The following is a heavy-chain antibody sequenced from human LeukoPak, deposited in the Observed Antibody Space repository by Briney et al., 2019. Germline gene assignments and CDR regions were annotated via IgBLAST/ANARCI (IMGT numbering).Heavy chain of an antibody. J-gene: IGHJ2*01. CDR3: VREAAAAGVGYFDL. V-gene: IGHV5-51*01. D-gene: IGHD6-13*01. CDR1: GYSFTSYW. CDR2: IYLTDSDT. Sequence: PGESLKISCKGSGYSFTSYWIGWVRQMPGKGLEWMAIIYLTDSDTRYSPSFQGQVTISADNSITTAYLQWSSLKASDTAMYYCVREAAAAGVGYFDLWGRGTPVTVSS.